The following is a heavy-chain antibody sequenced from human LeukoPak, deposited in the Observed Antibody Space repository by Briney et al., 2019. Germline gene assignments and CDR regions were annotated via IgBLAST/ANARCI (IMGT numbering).Heavy chain of an antibody. CDR2: ISYDGSNK. D-gene: IGHD4-23*01. CDR1: GFTFSSYA. Sequence: GGSLRLSCAASGFTFSSYAMHWVRQAPGKGLEWVAVISYDGSNKYYADSVKGRFTISRDNSKNTLYLQMNSLSSEDTALYYCAKDPRWELTGSGSFDIWGQGTMVTVSS. J-gene: IGHJ3*02. V-gene: IGHV3-30*04. CDR3: AKDPRWELTGSGSFDI.